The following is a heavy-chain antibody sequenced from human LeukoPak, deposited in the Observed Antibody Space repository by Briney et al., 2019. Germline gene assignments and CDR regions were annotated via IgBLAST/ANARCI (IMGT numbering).Heavy chain of an antibody. D-gene: IGHD3-10*01. J-gene: IGHJ4*02. CDR1: GGSFSGYY. CDR2: INHSGST. CDR3: ARIGVRGVIIN. V-gene: IGHV4-34*01. Sequence: PSETLSLTCAVYGGSFSGYYWSWIRQPPGKGLEWIGEINHSGSTNYNPSLKSRVTISVDKSKNQFSLKLSSVTAADTAVYYCARIGVRGVIINWGQGTLVTVSS.